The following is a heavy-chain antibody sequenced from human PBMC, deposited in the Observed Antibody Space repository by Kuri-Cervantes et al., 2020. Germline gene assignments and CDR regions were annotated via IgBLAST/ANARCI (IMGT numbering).Heavy chain of an antibody. CDR2: IYTSGST. V-gene: IGHV4-4*07. CDR3: ARLSSGWGFADS. Sequence: GSLRLSCTVSGGSISSYYWSWIRQPAGKGLEWIGRIYTSGSTNYNPSLKSRVTMSVDTPKNQISLKLKSVTAADTAVYYCARLSSGWGFADSWGQGTLVTVSS. J-gene: IGHJ4*02. D-gene: IGHD6-19*01. CDR1: GGSISSYY.